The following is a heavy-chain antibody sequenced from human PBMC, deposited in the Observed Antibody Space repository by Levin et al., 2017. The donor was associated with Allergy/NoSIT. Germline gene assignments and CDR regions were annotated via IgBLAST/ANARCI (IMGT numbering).Heavy chain of an antibody. CDR3: ARRDRVAGDPLSAFDM. CDR1: GFTFSVYA. D-gene: IGHD4-17*01. CDR2: ISYDGGKK. J-gene: IGHJ3*02. Sequence: PAGGSLRLSCAASGFTFSVYAMHWVRQAPGEGLQWVAIISYDGGKKYYADSVKGRFTISRDNSKNTLYLEMNSLRFDDTALYYCARRDRVAGDPLSAFDMWGQGTMVTVSS. V-gene: IGHV3-30-3*01.